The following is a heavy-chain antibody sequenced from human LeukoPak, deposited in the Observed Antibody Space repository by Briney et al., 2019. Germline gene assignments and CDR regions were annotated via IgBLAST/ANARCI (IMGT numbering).Heavy chain of an antibody. CDR3: ARSIVGATPIDY. Sequence: ASVKVSCKTSGYTFTCYYMHWVRQAPGQGLEWMGWINPKSGGTTYAQKFQGRVTMARDTSISTAYMELSRLRSDDTAVYYCARSIVGATPIDYWGQGTLVTVSS. D-gene: IGHD1-26*01. CDR2: INPKSGGT. J-gene: IGHJ4*02. V-gene: IGHV1-2*02. CDR1: GYTFTCYY.